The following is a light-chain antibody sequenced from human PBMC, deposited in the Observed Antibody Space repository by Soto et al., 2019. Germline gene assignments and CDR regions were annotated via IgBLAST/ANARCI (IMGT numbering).Light chain of an antibody. CDR1: QSVLYRSNNQNY. CDR3: QQYYGAPVT. CDR2: WAS. V-gene: IGKV4-1*01. J-gene: IGKJ4*01. Sequence: DIVMTQSPDSLAVSLGERATINCKSSQSVLYRSNNQNYLAWFQQKPGQPPKLLIYWASTRESGVPDRFSDSGSGTDFPLTISSLQAEDVAVYYCQQYYGAPVTFGGGTKVEIK.